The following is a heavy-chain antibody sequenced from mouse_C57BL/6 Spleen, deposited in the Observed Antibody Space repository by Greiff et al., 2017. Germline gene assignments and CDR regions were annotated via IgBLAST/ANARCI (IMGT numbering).Heavy chain of an antibody. D-gene: IGHD1-1*01. V-gene: IGHV5-9-1*02. CDR2: ISSGGDYI. CDR1: GFTFSSYA. Sequence: EVKLEESGEGLVKPGGSLKLSCAASGFTFSSYAMSWVRQTPEKRLEWVAYISSGGDYIYYADTVKGRFTISRDNARNTLYLQMSSLKSEDTAMYYCTREGLTTGVYFDYWGQGTTLTVSS. J-gene: IGHJ2*01. CDR3: TREGLTTGVYFDY.